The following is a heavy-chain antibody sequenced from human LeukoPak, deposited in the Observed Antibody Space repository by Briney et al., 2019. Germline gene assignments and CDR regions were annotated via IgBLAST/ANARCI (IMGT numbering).Heavy chain of an antibody. CDR1: GYTFTSYG. CDR2: ISAYNGNT. J-gene: IGHJ5*02. CDR3: ARVTVDSSGWYAPPRAYNWFDP. D-gene: IGHD6-19*01. V-gene: IGHV1-18*01. Sequence: VASVKVSCKASGYTFTSYGISWVRQASGQGLEWMGWISAYNGNTNYAQKLEGRVTMTTDTSTSTAYMELRSLRSDDTAVYYCARVTVDSSGWYAPPRAYNWFDPWGQGTLVTVSS.